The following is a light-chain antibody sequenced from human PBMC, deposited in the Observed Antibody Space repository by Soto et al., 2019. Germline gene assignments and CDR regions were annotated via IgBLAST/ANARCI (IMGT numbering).Light chain of an antibody. CDR3: QQYGSSPYT. J-gene: IGKJ2*01. CDR2: GAS. Sequence: EIVLTQSPGTLSLSPGERATLSCRASQSVSSSYLAWYQQKPGQAPRLLIYGASSRATGIPDRFSGSGSGIDFTLPISRLEREDFALYYCQQYGSSPYTFGQGTQREIK. CDR1: QSVSSSY. V-gene: IGKV3-20*01.